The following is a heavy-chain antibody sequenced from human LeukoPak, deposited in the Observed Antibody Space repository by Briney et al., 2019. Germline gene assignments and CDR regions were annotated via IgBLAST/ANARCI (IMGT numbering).Heavy chain of an antibody. CDR3: ARPGRDRYYYYMDV. V-gene: IGHV4-39*01. D-gene: IGHD3-10*01. CDR2: IYYSGST. J-gene: IGHJ6*03. Sequence: SETLSLTCTASGGSISSSSYYWGWIRQPPGKGLEWIGSIYYSGSTYYNPSLKSRVTISVDTSKNQFSLKLSSVTAADTAVYYCARPGRDRYYYYMDVWGKGTTVTVSS. CDR1: GGSISSSSYY.